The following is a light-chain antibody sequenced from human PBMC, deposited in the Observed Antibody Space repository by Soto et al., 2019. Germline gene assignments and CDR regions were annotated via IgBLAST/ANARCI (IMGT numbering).Light chain of an antibody. J-gene: IGKJ3*01. V-gene: IGKV1-27*01. CDR3: PKYSSAPFT. CDR2: AAS. Sequence: DIQMTQSPSSLSASVGDRVTITCRASQGISNFLVWYQQKPGKVPKVLIYAASTLQSGGPSQFSGSGSERDFTLTISGLQPEEVATYSCPKYSSAPFTYGPGTKVDIK. CDR1: QGISNF.